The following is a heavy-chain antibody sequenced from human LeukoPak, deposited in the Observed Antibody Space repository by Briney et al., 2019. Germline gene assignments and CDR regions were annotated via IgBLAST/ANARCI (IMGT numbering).Heavy chain of an antibody. Sequence: SETLSLTCAVYGGSFSGYYWSWIRQPPGKGLEWIGEINHSGSTNYNPSLKSRVTISVDTSKNQFSLKLSSVTAADTAVYYCASAFLTGKDYWGQGTLVIVSS. CDR3: ASAFLTGKDY. D-gene: IGHD3-9*01. CDR1: GGSFSGYY. CDR2: INHSGST. J-gene: IGHJ4*02. V-gene: IGHV4-34*01.